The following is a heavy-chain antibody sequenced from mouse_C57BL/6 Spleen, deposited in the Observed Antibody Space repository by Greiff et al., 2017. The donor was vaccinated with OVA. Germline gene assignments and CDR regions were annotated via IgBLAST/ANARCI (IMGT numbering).Heavy chain of an antibody. CDR2: IYPGSGST. Sequence: QVQLQQPGAELVKPGASVKMSCQASGYTFTSYWITWVKQRPGQGLEWIGDIYPGSGSTNYPEKFKSKATLTVDTSSSTAYMKLSSLTSEDSAVYYCARGSMVTTRAWFAYWGQGTLVTVSA. CDR3: ARGSMVTTRAWFAY. J-gene: IGHJ3*01. CDR1: GYTFTSYW. D-gene: IGHD2-2*01. V-gene: IGHV1-55*01.